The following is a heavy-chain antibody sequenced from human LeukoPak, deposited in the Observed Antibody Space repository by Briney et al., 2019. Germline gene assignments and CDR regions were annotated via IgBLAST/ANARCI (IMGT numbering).Heavy chain of an antibody. CDR1: GGSISSNY. CDR2: LYYSGST. Sequence: SETLSLTCTVSGGSISSNYWSWIRQPPGEKLEWIGYLYYSGSTNYNPSLGSRVTISADSSKNQFSLKLTSVTAADTAVYYCARDAKLLGAFDLWGPGTMVTVSS. CDR3: ARDAKLLGAFDL. J-gene: IGHJ3*01. V-gene: IGHV4-59*01.